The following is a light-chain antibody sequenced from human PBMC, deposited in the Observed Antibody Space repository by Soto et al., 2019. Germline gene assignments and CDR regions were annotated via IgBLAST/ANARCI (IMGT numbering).Light chain of an antibody. V-gene: IGKV1-39*01. J-gene: IGKJ4*01. Sequence: DIQVTQSPSSLSAFVGDRVTITCRASRSIGNYLNWYQQKPGKAPKLLIYSASSLHSGVPSRFNGSGSGTDFTLTLSSLQPENFATYCCQQSLSSPPTFGGGPKVEI. CDR1: RSIGNY. CDR3: QQSLSSPPT. CDR2: SAS.